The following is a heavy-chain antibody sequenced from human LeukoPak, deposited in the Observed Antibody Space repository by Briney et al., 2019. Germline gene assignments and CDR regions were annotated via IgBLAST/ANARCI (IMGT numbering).Heavy chain of an antibody. Sequence: PSQTLSLTCTVSGGSISSGSYYWSWIRQPAGKGLEWIGRIYTSGSTNYNPSLKSRVTISVDTSKNQFSLKLSSVTAADTAVYYCARDPGGISTYFDYWGQGTLVTVSS. V-gene: IGHV4-61*02. D-gene: IGHD3-16*01. CDR3: ARDPGGISTYFDY. CDR2: IYTSGST. J-gene: IGHJ4*02. CDR1: GGSISSGSYY.